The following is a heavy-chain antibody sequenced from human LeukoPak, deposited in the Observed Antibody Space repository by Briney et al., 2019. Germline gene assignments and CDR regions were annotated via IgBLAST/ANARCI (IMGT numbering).Heavy chain of an antibody. CDR1: GGSISSGGYS. Sequence: SQTLSLTCAVSGGSISSGGYSWSWIRQPPGKGLEWIGYIYHSGSTYYNPSLKSRVTISVDRSKNQFSLKLSSVTAADTAVYYCARQGGYCSGGSCSRGPPPSNWFDPWGQGTLVTVSS. V-gene: IGHV4-30-2*01. CDR3: ARQGGYCSGGSCSRGPPPSNWFDP. CDR2: IYHSGST. D-gene: IGHD2-15*01. J-gene: IGHJ5*02.